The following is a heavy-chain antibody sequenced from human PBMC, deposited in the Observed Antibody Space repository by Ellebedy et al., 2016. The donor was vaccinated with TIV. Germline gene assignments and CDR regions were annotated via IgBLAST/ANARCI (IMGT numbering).Heavy chain of an antibody. D-gene: IGHD6-13*01. CDR2: INYSGDKT. CDR3: AKSLIAAAGTGAFDI. V-gene: IGHV3-23*01. J-gene: IGHJ3*02. Sequence: PGGSLRLSCEASGFTFDNYAMSWVRQAPGKGLEWLSTINYSGDKTFYADSVKGRFTISRDNSKSMLYLQMDSLRAEDTAIYYCAKSLIAAAGTGAFDIWGQGTMVTVSS. CDR1: GFTFDNYA.